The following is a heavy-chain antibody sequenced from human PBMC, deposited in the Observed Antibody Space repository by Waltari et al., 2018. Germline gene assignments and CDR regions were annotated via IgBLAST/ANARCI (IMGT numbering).Heavy chain of an antibody. J-gene: IGHJ3*02. D-gene: IGHD3-16*01. Sequence: QVQLQQWGAGLLKPSETLSLTCAVYGGSFSGYYWSWSRQPPGKGLEWIGEINNSGSTNYNPFLKSRVTISVDTSKNQFSLKLSSVTAADTAVYYCASGYDYVWGRSAFDIWGQGTMVTVSS. CDR3: ASGYDYVWGRSAFDI. CDR2: INNSGST. V-gene: IGHV4-34*01. CDR1: GGSFSGYY.